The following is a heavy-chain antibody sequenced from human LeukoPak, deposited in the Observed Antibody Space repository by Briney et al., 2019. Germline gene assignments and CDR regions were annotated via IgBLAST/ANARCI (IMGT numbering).Heavy chain of an antibody. V-gene: IGHV1-46*01. J-gene: IGHJ3*02. D-gene: IGHD3-9*01. CDR3: ARSSAYYNVADI. CDR2: INPSGGST. Sequence: ASVKVSCKTSGYTFTSYYMHWVRQAPGQGLKWMGIINPSGGSTTYAQNFKGRLTMTSATSTSTVYMELSSLRSEDTAVYYCARSSAYYNVADIWGQGTMVTVSS. CDR1: GYTFTSYY.